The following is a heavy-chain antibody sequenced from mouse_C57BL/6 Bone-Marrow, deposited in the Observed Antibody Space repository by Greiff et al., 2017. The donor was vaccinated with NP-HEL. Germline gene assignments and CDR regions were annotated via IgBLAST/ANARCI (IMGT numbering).Heavy chain of an antibody. CDR2: IYPRSGNT. J-gene: IGHJ3*01. Sequence: VKLMESGAELARPGASVKLSCKASGYTFTSYGISWVKQRTGQGLEWIGEIYPRSGNTYYNEKFKGKATLTADKSSSTAYMELRSLTSEDSAVYFCVHYYGSSPWFAYWGQGTLVTVSA. V-gene: IGHV1-81*01. CDR3: VHYYGSSPWFAY. CDR1: GYTFTSYG. D-gene: IGHD1-1*01.